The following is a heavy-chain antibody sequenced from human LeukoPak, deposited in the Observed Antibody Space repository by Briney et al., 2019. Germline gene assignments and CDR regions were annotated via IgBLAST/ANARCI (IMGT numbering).Heavy chain of an antibody. V-gene: IGHV3-49*03. Sequence: PARSLRLSCTASGFTFGDYAMSWFRQAPGKGLEGVGFIRSKAYGGTTEYAASVKGRFTISRDDSKSIAYLQMNSLKTEDTAVYYCTRRVGYIDYWYFDLWGRGTLVTVSS. CDR2: IRSKAYGGTT. CDR3: TRRVGYIDYWYFDL. CDR1: GFTFGDYA. J-gene: IGHJ2*01. D-gene: IGHD1-26*01.